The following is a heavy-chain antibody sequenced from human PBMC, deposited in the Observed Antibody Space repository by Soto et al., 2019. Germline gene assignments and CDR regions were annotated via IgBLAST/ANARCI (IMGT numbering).Heavy chain of an antibody. Sequence: QVQLVQSGAEVKKPGASVKVSCKASGYTFTSYDINWVRQATGQGLEWMGWMNPNSGNTGYAQKFQGRLTMTRNTSISTAYMELSSMRSEDTAVYYCARGPYYYYYMDVWGKGTTVTVSS. CDR2: MNPNSGNT. V-gene: IGHV1-8*01. J-gene: IGHJ6*03. CDR3: ARGPYYYYYMDV. CDR1: GYTFTSYD.